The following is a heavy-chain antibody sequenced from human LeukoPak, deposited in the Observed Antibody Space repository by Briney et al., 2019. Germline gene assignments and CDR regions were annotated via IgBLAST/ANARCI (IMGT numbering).Heavy chain of an antibody. CDR2: IYHSGST. D-gene: IGHD3-22*01. Sequence: SETLSLTCTVSGYSISSGYYWGWVRQPPGKGLEWIGSIYHSGSTYYNPSLKSRVTMSVDTSKNQFSLKLSSVTAADTAVYYCARKPIVNSAWYYFDYWGQGTLVTVSS. CDR1: GYSISSGYY. V-gene: IGHV4-38-2*02. CDR3: ARKPIVNSAWYYFDY. J-gene: IGHJ4*02.